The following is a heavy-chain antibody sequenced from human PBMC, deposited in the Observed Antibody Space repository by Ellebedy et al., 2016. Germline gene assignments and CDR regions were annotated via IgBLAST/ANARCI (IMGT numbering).Heavy chain of an antibody. D-gene: IGHD2-21*02. CDR3: AREYCGGDCYIALDI. Sequence: GESLKISCAASGFTFSSYAMHWVRQAPGKGLEWVAVMSYAGINEYYADSVKGRFTISRDNSKNTLYLQINSLRAEDTAVYYCAREYCGGDCYIALDIWGRGTMVTVSS. CDR2: MSYAGINE. V-gene: IGHV3-30-3*01. CDR1: GFTFSSYA. J-gene: IGHJ3*02.